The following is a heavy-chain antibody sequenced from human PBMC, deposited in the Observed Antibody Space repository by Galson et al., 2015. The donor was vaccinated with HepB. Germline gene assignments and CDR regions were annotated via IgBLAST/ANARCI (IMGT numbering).Heavy chain of an antibody. V-gene: IGHV3-66*01. J-gene: IGHJ6*02. CDR1: GFTVSSNY. CDR3: ASSHHSFGYYYGMDV. Sequence: SLRLSCAASGFTVSSNYMSWVRQAPGKGLEWVSVIYSGGSTYYADSVKGRFTISRDNSKNTLYLQMNSLRAEDTAVYYCASSHHSFGYYYGMDVWGQGTTVTVSS. CDR2: IYSGGST. D-gene: IGHD3-10*01.